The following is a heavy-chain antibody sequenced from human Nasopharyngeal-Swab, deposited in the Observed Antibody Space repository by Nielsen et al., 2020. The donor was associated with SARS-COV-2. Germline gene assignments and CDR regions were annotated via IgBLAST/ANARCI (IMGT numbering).Heavy chain of an antibody. CDR2: IDPSDSYT. CDR3: ARHWSDPGNWFDP. Sequence: GEPLKISCKGSGSSFTSYWISWVRQMPGKGLEWMGRIDPSDSYTNYSPSFQGHVTISADKSISTAYLQWSSLKASDTAMYYCARHWSDPGNWFDPWGQGTLVTVSS. CDR1: GSSFTSYW. J-gene: IGHJ5*02. V-gene: IGHV5-10-1*01.